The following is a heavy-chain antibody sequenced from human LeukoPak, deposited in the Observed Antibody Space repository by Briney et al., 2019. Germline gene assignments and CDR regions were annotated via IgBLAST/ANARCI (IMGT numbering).Heavy chain of an antibody. CDR1: GFTLSSYW. V-gene: IGHV3-7*03. CDR2: IKQDGSEK. Sequence: GGSLRLSCAASGFTLSSYWMSWVRQAPGKGLEWVANIKQDGSEKYYVDSVKGRFTISRDNAKNSLYLQMNSLRAEDTAVYYCARDPLELRLTPFDYWGQGTLVTVSS. CDR3: ARDPLELRLTPFDY. J-gene: IGHJ4*02. D-gene: IGHD5-24*01.